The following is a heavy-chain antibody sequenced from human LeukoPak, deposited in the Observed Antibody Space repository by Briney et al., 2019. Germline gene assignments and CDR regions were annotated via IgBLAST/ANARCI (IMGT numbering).Heavy chain of an antibody. CDR2: ISSSSSYI. Sequence: PGGSLRLSCAASGFTFSSYSMNWVRQAPGKGLEWVSSISSSSSYIYYADSVKGRFTISRDNAKNSLYLQMNSLRAEDTAVYYCARAYGDYYYYGMDVWGQGTTVTASS. J-gene: IGHJ6*02. V-gene: IGHV3-21*01. CDR3: ARAYGDYYYYGMDV. D-gene: IGHD4-17*01. CDR1: GFTFSSYS.